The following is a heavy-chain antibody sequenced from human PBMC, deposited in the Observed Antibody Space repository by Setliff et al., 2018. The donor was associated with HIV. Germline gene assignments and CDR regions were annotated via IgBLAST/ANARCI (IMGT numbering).Heavy chain of an antibody. J-gene: IGHJ3*02. D-gene: IGHD3-16*01. CDR2: IYYNGNT. Sequence: PSETLSLTCTVSGGSISSTTYWWGWIRQPPGKGLEWIGTIYYNGNTFYDPSLKSRVTISIDMSKNQFSLKLTSVAAADTALYYCAKDYGDGHNWGAFDIWGQGTMVTVSS. CDR1: GGSISSTTYW. V-gene: IGHV4-39*02. CDR3: AKDYGDGHNWGAFDI.